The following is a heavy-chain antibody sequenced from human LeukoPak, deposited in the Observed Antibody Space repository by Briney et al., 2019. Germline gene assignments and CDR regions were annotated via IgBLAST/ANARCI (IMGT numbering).Heavy chain of an antibody. D-gene: IGHD5-24*01. J-gene: IGHJ4*02. CDR3: ASQSRDGYNLDY. V-gene: IGHV3-30*01. Sequence: GGSLRLSCAASGFTFSSYAMHWVRQAPGKGLEWVAVISYDGSNKCYADSVKGRFTISRDNSKNTLYLQMNSLRAEDTAVYYCASQSRDGYNLDYWGQGTLVTVSS. CDR2: ISYDGSNK. CDR1: GFTFSSYA.